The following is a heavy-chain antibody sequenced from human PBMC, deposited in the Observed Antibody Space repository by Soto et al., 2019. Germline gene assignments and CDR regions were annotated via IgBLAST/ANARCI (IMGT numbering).Heavy chain of an antibody. D-gene: IGHD6-19*01. J-gene: IGHJ3*02. CDR3: AKGGNNGWYDAFDI. Sequence: PGGSLRLSCAASGFTFSSYAMHWVRQAPGKGLEWVAVISYDGSNKYYADSVEGRFTFSRDNSKNTLHLLMNSLRAEDTAVYYCAKGGNNGWYDAFDIWGQGTMVTVSS. CDR1: GFTFSSYA. V-gene: IGHV3-30-3*01. CDR2: ISYDGSNK.